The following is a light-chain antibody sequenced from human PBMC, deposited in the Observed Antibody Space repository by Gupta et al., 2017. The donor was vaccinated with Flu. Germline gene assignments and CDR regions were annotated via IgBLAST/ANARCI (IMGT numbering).Light chain of an antibody. CDR3: QSYDSSRRGYV. J-gene: IGLJ1*01. V-gene: IGLV1-40*01. Sequence: QSVLTQPPSVSGAPGQRVTISCTGRMSNIGGGSDVHWYQHVPGAAPKLLIYGDTYRPSGVPDRFSGSKSGSSAALIITGLQAEDEADYYCQSYDSSRRGYVFGSGTKVTVL. CDR1: MSNIGGGSD. CDR2: GDT.